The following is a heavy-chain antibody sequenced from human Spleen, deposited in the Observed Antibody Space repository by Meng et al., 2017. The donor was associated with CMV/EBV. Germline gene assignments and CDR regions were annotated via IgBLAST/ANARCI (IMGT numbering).Heavy chain of an antibody. V-gene: IGHV1-18*01. Sequence: ASVKVSCKASGYTFTSYGISWVRQAPGQGLEWMGWINANSGDTNYAVKFQGRVTLTRDTSITTAHMELSSLRSDDTAFYYCARVTDFWSTPWGFDPWGQGTLVTVSS. CDR2: INANSGDT. CDR3: ARVTDFWSTPWGFDP. D-gene: IGHD3-3*01. J-gene: IGHJ5*01. CDR1: GYTFTSYG.